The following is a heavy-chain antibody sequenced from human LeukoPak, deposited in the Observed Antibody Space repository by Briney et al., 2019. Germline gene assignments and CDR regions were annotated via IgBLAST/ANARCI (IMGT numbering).Heavy chain of an antibody. CDR1: GFTFSSYG. Sequence: PGGSLRLSCAASGFTFSSYGMHWIRQPPGKGLEWIGEINHSGSTNYNPSLKSRVTISVDTSKNQFSLKLSSVTAADTAVYYCARGRYSYGFSYWGQGTLVTVSS. D-gene: IGHD5-18*01. CDR3: ARGRYSYGFSY. J-gene: IGHJ4*02. CDR2: INHSGST. V-gene: IGHV4-34*01.